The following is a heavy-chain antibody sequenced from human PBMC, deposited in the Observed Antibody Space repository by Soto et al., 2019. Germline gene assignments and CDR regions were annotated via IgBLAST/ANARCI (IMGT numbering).Heavy chain of an antibody. CDR3: TRGVAGSGFDL. J-gene: IGHJ4*02. D-gene: IGHD6-19*01. CDR2: TYYRSNWRH. V-gene: IGHV6-1*01. CDR1: GDSVSSNTAA. Sequence: SQTLSLTCAISGDSVSSNTAAWNWIRSSPSRGLEWLGRTYYRSNWRHDYAVSVKSRITVNPDTSKNHFSLQLNSVTPDDTAVYYCTRGVAGSGFDLWGQGTLVTVSS.